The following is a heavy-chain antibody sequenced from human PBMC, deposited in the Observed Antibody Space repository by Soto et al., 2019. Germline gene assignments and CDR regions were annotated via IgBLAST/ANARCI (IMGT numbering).Heavy chain of an antibody. V-gene: IGHV1-18*01. CDR1: GYSFTSYG. Sequence: ASVKVSCKASGYSFTSYGISWVRQAPGQGLEWMGWTSAYNGNTNYAQKFQGRVTMTTDTSTSTAYMELRSLRSDDTALYYCAREGIAVAITDAFDIWGQGTMVTVSS. D-gene: IGHD6-19*01. CDR3: AREGIAVAITDAFDI. J-gene: IGHJ3*02. CDR2: TSAYNGNT.